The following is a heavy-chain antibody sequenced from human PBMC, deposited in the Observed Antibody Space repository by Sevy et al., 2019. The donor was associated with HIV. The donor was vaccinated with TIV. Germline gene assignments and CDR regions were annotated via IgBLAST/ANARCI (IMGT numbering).Heavy chain of an antibody. CDR2: IIPIFGTA. CDR1: GGTFSSYA. J-gene: IGHJ4*02. CDR3: ARDKSGGAAALDY. V-gene: IGHV1-69*13. D-gene: IGHD6-13*01. Sequence: ASMKVSCKASGGTFSSYAISWVRQAPGQGLEWMGGIIPIFGTANYAQKFQGRVTITADESTSTAYMELSSLRSEDTAVYYCARDKSGGAAALDYWGQGTLVTVSS.